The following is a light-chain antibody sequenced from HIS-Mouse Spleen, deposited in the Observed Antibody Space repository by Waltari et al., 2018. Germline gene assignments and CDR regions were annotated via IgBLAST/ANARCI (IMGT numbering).Light chain of an antibody. CDR1: QGISSH. V-gene: IGKV1-9*01. CDR3: QLLNSYPPT. Sequence: DIQLTQSPSFLSASVGDRVTITCRASQGISSHFAWYQQKPGKAPKLLIYASYTVQSGGPARFSGSGSGTEFTLTISSLQPEDFATYYCQLLNSYPPTCGQGTKMEIK. CDR2: ASY. J-gene: IGKJ1*01.